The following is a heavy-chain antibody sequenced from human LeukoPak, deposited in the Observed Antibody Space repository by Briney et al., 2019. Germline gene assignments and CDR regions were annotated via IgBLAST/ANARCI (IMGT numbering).Heavy chain of an antibody. D-gene: IGHD3-3*01. CDR2: IYYSGST. Sequence: PSETLSLTCTVSGGSTSSGDYYWGWIRQPPGKGLEWIGYIYYSGSTYYNPSLKSRVTISVDTSKNQFSLKLSSVTAADTAVYYCARDQSGILDYWGQGTLVTVSS. CDR3: ARDQSGILDY. V-gene: IGHV4-30-4*01. J-gene: IGHJ4*02. CDR1: GGSTSSGDYY.